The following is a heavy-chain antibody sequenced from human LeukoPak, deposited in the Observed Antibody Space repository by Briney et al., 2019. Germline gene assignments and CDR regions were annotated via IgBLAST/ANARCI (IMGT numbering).Heavy chain of an antibody. CDR3: AKDIVVPAAIVSISYGMDV. V-gene: IGHV3-23*01. Sequence: GGSLRLSCAASGFTFSSYTMSWVRQAPGKGLEWVSAISGSGGSTYYADSVKGRFTISRDNSKNTLYLQMNSLRAEDTAVYYCAKDIVVPAAIVSISYGMDVWGQGTTVTVSS. D-gene: IGHD2-2*01. CDR1: GFTFSSYT. J-gene: IGHJ6*02. CDR2: ISGSGGST.